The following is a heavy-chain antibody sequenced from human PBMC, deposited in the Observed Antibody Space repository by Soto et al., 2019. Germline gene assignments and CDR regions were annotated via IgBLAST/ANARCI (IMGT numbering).Heavy chain of an antibody. CDR3: ARDRAGYYDSSGYYRDFDY. D-gene: IGHD3-22*01. Sequence: GGSLRLSCAASGFTFSSFAMHWVRQAPGKGLEWVAVISHDGGNKYYVDSVKGRFTISRDNSKNTLYLQMNSLRAEDTAVYYCARDRAGYYDSSGYYRDFDYWGQGTLVTVSS. CDR2: ISHDGGNK. J-gene: IGHJ4*02. CDR1: GFTFSSFA. V-gene: IGHV3-30-3*01.